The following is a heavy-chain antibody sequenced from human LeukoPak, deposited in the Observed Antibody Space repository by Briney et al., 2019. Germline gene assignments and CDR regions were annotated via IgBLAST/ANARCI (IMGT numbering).Heavy chain of an antibody. Sequence: PGGSLRLSCAASGFTFSGCGMHWVRQAPGKGLEWVAVISYDGSNKYYADSVKGRFTISRDNSKNTLYLQMNSLRAEDTAVYYCAKDGDYGGNSAFDYWGQGTLVTVSS. CDR1: GFTFSGCG. V-gene: IGHV3-30*18. J-gene: IGHJ4*02. CDR3: AKDGDYGGNSAFDY. D-gene: IGHD4-23*01. CDR2: ISYDGSNK.